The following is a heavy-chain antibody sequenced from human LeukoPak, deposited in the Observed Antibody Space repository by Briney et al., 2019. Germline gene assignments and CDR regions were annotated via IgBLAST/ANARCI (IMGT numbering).Heavy chain of an antibody. D-gene: IGHD2-21*01. Sequence: GGSLRLSCAASGFTFSSYAMSWVRQAPGKGLEWVSAISGSGGSTYYADSVKGRFTISRDNSKNTLYLQMNSLRAEDTAVYYCARVKHRDLAYCGGDCYSLSFDYWGQGTLVTVYS. V-gene: IGHV3-23*01. J-gene: IGHJ4*02. CDR3: ARVKHRDLAYCGGDCYSLSFDY. CDR1: GFTFSSYA. CDR2: ISGSGGST.